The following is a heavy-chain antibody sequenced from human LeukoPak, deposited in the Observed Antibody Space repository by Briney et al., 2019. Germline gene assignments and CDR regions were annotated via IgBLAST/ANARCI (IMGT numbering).Heavy chain of an antibody. CDR1: GFTFRTYW. Sequence: GGSLRLSCAASGFTFRTYWLHWVRQAPGKGLVWVSRINGDGSSTNYADSVKGRFTISRDNGKNMVYLQMNSLRDEDTAVYYCARDEAYQLLLWGQGTLVTVSS. D-gene: IGHD2-2*01. CDR3: ARDEAYQLLL. V-gene: IGHV3-74*01. J-gene: IGHJ4*02. CDR2: INGDGSST.